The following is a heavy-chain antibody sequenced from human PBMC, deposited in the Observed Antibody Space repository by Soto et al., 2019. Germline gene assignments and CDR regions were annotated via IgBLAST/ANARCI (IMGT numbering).Heavy chain of an antibody. V-gene: IGHV1-2*02. J-gene: IGHJ6*02. CDR2: INPNSGGT. CDR3: ARVAEPYYYYGMDV. Sequence: SXKVYLKASGYAXTGYYMDLVRQAPGQGLEWMGWINPNSGGTKYAQKFQGRVTMTRDTSISTAYMELSRLRSDDTAVYYCARVAEPYYYYGMDVWGQGTTGTVSS. CDR1: GYAXTGYY. D-gene: IGHD2-15*01.